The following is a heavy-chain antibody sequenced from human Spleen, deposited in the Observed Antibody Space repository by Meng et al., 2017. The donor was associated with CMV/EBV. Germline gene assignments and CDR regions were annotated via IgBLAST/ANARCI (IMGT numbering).Heavy chain of an antibody. V-gene: IGHV3-30-3*01. CDR1: EFTFSNYA. CDR2: ISYDGSNK. CDR3: ARAILEVPAAISFGVDY. J-gene: IGHJ4*02. Sequence: GESLKISCAASEFTFSNYAMHWVRQAPGKGLEWVAVISYDGSNKYSADSVKGRFTISRDNSKNTLYLQMNSLRAEDTAVYYCARAILEVPAAISFGVDYWGQGTLVTVSS. D-gene: IGHD2-2*01.